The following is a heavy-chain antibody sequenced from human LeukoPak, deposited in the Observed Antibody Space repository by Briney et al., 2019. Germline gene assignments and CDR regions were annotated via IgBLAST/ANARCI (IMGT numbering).Heavy chain of an antibody. CDR3: AKSFLGDSSGYYSYYFDY. D-gene: IGHD3-22*01. CDR1: GFTFSIYA. Sequence: GGSLRLSCAPSGFTFSIYAMSWVRQAPGGGLEWVSAISGSGGSTYYADSVKRRFTISRDNSKNTLYLQMNSLSAEDAAVYYCAKSFLGDSSGYYSYYFDYWGQGTLVTVSS. CDR2: ISGSGGST. J-gene: IGHJ4*02. V-gene: IGHV3-23*01.